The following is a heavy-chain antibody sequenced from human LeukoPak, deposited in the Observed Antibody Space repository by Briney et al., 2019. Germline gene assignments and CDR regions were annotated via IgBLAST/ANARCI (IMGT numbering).Heavy chain of an antibody. V-gene: IGHV1-8*01. J-gene: IGHJ6*03. CDR1: GYTFTSYD. CDR3: ARGGSSSDYYYYYYMDV. Sequence: ASVKVSCKASGYTFTSYDINWVRQATGQGLEWMGWMNPNSGNTGYAQKFQGRVTMTRNTSISTAYMELSSLRSGDTAVYYCARGGSSSDYYYYYYMDVWGKGTTVTVSS. CDR2: MNPNSGNT. D-gene: IGHD6-6*01.